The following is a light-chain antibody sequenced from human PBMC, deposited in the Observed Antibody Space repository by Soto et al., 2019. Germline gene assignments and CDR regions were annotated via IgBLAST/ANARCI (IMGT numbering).Light chain of an antibody. CDR3: QSYDSSLSGFI. V-gene: IGLV1-40*01. CDR2: GNS. CDR1: SSNIGAGYD. Sequence: QSVLTQPPSVSGAPGQRVTISCTGSSSNIGAGYDVHWYQQLPGTAPKLLIHGNSNRPSGVPDRFSGSKSGTSASLAITGLQAEDEADYYCQSYDSSLSGFIFGGGTQLTVL. J-gene: IGLJ2*01.